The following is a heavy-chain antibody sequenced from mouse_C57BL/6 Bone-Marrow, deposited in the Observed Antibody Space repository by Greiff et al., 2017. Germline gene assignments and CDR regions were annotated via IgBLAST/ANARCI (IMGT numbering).Heavy chain of an antibody. CDR2: ILPGSGST. J-gene: IGHJ4*01. CDR1: GYTFTGYW. Sequence: QVQLQQSGAELMKPGASVKLSCKATGYTFTGYWIEWVKQRPGHGLEWIGEILPGSGSTNYNAKFKGKATFTADTSSNTAYMQLSSLTTEDSAIYYCARSHPYWAMDYWGTGTSVTVSS. CDR3: ARSHPYWAMDY. V-gene: IGHV1-9*01.